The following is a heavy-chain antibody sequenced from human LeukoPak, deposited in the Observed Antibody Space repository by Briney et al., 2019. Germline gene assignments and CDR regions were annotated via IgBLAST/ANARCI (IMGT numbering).Heavy chain of an antibody. Sequence: ASVKVSCKTSGYTFSRHYIHWVRQAPGQGLEWLGIINTSGATTRYGQNFKGRVTATRDTSTSTVYMEMSSLNSEDTAEYYCARGLESSGWYGMDVWGQGTTIIVSS. V-gene: IGHV1-46*01. J-gene: IGHJ6*02. CDR3: ARGLESSGWYGMDV. D-gene: IGHD6-19*01. CDR1: GYTFSRHY. CDR2: INTSGATT.